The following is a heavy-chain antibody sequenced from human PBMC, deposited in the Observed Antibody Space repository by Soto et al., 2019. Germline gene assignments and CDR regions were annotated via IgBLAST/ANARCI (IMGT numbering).Heavy chain of an antibody. CDR2: IIPIFGTA. J-gene: IGHJ4*02. V-gene: IGHV1-69*13. Sequence: GAPVEVSCKASGGTFSSYAISWVRQAPGQGLEWMGGIIPIFGTANYAQKFQGRVTITADESTSTAYMELSSLRSEDTAVYYCARGGYYYDSSGYNFDYWGQGTLVTVSS. CDR1: GGTFSSYA. CDR3: ARGGYYYDSSGYNFDY. D-gene: IGHD3-22*01.